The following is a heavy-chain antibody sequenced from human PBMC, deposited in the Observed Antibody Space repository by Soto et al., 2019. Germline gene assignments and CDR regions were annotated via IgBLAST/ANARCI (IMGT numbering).Heavy chain of an antibody. V-gene: IGHV3-74*01. CDR3: AREVPNCSSRSCYFDF. J-gene: IGHJ4*02. CDR1: GFTFSSHW. CDR2: ISGDGRTT. D-gene: IGHD2-2*01. Sequence: GGSLRLSCAASGFTFSSHWMNWVRQAPGKGLVWVSRISGDGRTTSHADSVKGRFTISRDNPMNTLYLQMNSLRAEDTAVYYCAREVPNCSSRSCYFDFWGQGIPVTVSS.